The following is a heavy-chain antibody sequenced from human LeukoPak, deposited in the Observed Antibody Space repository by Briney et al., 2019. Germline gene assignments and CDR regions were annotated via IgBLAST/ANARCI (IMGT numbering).Heavy chain of an antibody. V-gene: IGHV4-59*08. CDR2: IYDSGT. D-gene: IGHD6-13*01. J-gene: IGHJ5*02. CDR3: ASHGPKAAGVGVLPP. Sequence: PSETLSLTCVVPGGSISRSYWSSIRQPPGKGLEWIGYIYDSGTNYNPSLKSRVTISVDMSKNQFSLKLSSVTAADTAVYYCASHGPKAAGVGVLPPWGEGTLVTVSS. CDR1: GGSISRSY.